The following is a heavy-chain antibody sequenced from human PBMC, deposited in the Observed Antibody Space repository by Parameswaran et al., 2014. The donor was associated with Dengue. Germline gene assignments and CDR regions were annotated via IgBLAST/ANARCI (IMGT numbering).Heavy chain of an antibody. CDR3: ARHYDTPILGYYGMDV. J-gene: IGHJ6*02. CDR2: IFYTGTT. V-gene: IGHV4-39*01. D-gene: IGHD3-3*01. Sequence: WIRQPPGKGLEWIGSIFYTGTTYYNPSLGSRVTLSVETSRNQFSLRLSSVTATDTALYYCARHYDTPILGYYGMDVWGQGTTVTVSS.